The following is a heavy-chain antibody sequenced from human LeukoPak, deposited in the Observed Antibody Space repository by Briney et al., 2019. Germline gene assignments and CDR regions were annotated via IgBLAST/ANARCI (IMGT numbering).Heavy chain of an antibody. CDR1: GYIFTAYH. CDR3: ARQDRVSPTFPKNWFDP. V-gene: IGHV1-2*02. Sequence: APVKVSCKASGYIFTAYHMHWVRQAPGQGLEWMGWINPNSGGTNYAPKFQGRVTMTRDTSFTTAYMELTRLTSDDTAIYYCARQDRVSPTFPKNWFDPWGQGTLVTVSS. J-gene: IGHJ5*02. CDR2: INPNSGGT.